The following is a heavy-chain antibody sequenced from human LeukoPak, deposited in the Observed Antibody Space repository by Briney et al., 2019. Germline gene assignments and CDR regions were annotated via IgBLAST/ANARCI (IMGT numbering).Heavy chain of an antibody. CDR1: GFTFSSYA. V-gene: IGHV3-7*01. CDR3: ASITWNYEGYAFDI. J-gene: IGHJ3*02. Sequence: GGSLRLSCAASGFTFSSYAMSWVRQAPGKGLEWVANIKQDGSEKYYVDSVKGRFTISRDNAKNSLYLQMNSLRAEDTAVYYCASITWNYEGYAFDIWGQGTMVTVSS. CDR2: IKQDGSEK. D-gene: IGHD1-7*01.